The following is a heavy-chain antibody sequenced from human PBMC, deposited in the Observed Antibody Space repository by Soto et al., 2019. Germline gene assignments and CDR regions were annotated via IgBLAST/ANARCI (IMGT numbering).Heavy chain of an antibody. V-gene: IGHV1-2*02. J-gene: IGHJ6*02. CDR1: GYTFTDYY. CDR2: INPNSGDT. D-gene: IGHD1-26*01. Sequence: ASVKVSCKASGYTFTDYYIHWVRQAPGQGLQWMGWINPNSGDTNLAQRFQGRVTMNRDTSIGTAYMELRGLTSDDTAEYYCAKGGAIVAAGTRVYLYNAMDVWGQGTTVTVSS. CDR3: AKGGAIVAAGTRVYLYNAMDV.